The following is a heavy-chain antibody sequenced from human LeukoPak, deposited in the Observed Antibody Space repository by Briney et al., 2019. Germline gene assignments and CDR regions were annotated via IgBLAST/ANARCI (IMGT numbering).Heavy chain of an antibody. CDR2: ISGSGGST. J-gene: IGHJ3*02. V-gene: IGHV3-23*01. CDR1: GFTFSSYA. CDR3: ARTDSSSGAFGAFDI. Sequence: GGSLRLSCAASGFTFSSYAMSWVRQAPGEGLEWVSAISGSGGSTYYADSVKGRFTISRDNSKNTLYLQMSSLRAEDTAVYYCARTDSSSGAFGAFDIWGQGTMVTVSS. D-gene: IGHD6-13*01.